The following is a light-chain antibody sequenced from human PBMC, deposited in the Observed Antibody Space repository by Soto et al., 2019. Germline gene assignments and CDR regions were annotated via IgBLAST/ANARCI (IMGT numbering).Light chain of an antibody. J-gene: IGLJ2*01. Sequence: QSVLTQPPSASGTPGQRVTISCSGRSSNIGSNYVYWYQQLPGTAPKLLIYRNNQRPSGVPDRFSGSKSGTSASLAISGLRSEDEADYYCAAWDDSLSGRGVFGGGTKVTVL. V-gene: IGLV1-47*01. CDR3: AAWDDSLSGRGV. CDR1: SSNIGSNY. CDR2: RNN.